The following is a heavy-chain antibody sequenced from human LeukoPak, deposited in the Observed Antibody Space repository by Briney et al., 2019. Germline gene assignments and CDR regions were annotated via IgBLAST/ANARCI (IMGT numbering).Heavy chain of an antibody. D-gene: IGHD1-26*01. Sequence: GGSLRLSCAASGFIFSGYDMHWVRQPTGRGLGWVSAIGTTGDTYYAGSVKGRFTISRENAKNSLYLQSNSLRAGDTAVYYCAREVGGSYVEYWGQGTLVTVSS. CDR3: AREVGGSYVEY. CDR2: IGTTGDT. V-gene: IGHV3-13*04. J-gene: IGHJ4*02. CDR1: GFIFSGYD.